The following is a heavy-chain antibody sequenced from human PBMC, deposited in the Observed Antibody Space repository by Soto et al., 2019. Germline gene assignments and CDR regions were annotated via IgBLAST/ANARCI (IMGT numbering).Heavy chain of an antibody. D-gene: IGHD7-27*01. V-gene: IGHV4-4*02. J-gene: IGHJ4*02. CDR3: ARLTGDQLIIDY. CDR2: IFHSGST. CDR1: GGSINTNNW. Sequence: SETLSLTCAVSGGSINTNNWWSWVRQPPGKGLEWIGQIFHSGSTNYNPSLESRVTISVGKSKNQFSLKLNSVTAADTAVYYCARLTGDQLIIDYWGQRTLVTVSS.